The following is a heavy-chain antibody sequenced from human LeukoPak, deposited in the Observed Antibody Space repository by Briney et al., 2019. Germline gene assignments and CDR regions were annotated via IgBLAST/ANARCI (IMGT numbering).Heavy chain of an antibody. CDR2: INHSGST. CDR1: SGSFSGYY. Sequence: SETLSLTCAVYSGSFSGYYWSWIRQPPGKGLEWIGEINHSGSTNYNPSLKSRVTISVDTSKNQFSLKLSSVTAADTAVYYCARDQVLGIGYYYYGMDVWGQGTTVTVSS. D-gene: IGHD7-27*01. J-gene: IGHJ6*02. CDR3: ARDQVLGIGYYYYGMDV. V-gene: IGHV4-34*01.